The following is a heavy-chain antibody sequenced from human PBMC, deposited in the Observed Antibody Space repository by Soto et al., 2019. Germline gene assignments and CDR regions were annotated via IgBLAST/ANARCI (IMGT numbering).Heavy chain of an antibody. D-gene: IGHD3-16*01. J-gene: IGHJ3*02. CDR2: IYYSGST. CDR1: GGSISSSNYY. Sequence: QLQLQESGPGLVKPSETLSLTCTVSGGSISSSNYYWGWIRQPPGKGLEWIGRIYYSGSTSYNSSLKSRVTISVDTSKNQFSLRLRSVTAADTAVYYCASPTLGAFDIWGQGTMVTVSS. CDR3: ASPTLGAFDI. V-gene: IGHV4-39*01.